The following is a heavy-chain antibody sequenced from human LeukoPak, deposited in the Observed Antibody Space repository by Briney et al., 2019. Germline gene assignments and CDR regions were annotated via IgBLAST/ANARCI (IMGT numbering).Heavy chain of an antibody. CDR2: ISAYNGNT. CDR3: ARELEYNWSYDYYYYMDV. V-gene: IGHV1-18*01. CDR1: GYTFTSYG. D-gene: IGHD1-20*01. Sequence: ASVKVSCKASGYTFTSYGISWVRQAPGQGLEWMGWISAYNGNTNYAQKLQGRVTMTTDTSTSTAYMELRSLRSDDTAVYYCARELEYNWSYDYYYYMDVWGKGTTVTVSS. J-gene: IGHJ6*03.